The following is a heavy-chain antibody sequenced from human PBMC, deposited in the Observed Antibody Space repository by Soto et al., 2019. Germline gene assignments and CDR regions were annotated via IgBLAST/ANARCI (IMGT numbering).Heavy chain of an antibody. Sequence: GESLKISCAASGFTFNSYTMAWVRQAPGKGLEWVSSISGSGDSPSYADSVQGRFTISRDNSRNTISLQMNSLRAEDTATYYCAKARCTGNSCYVPDYWGHGSLVTVSS. CDR2: ISGSGDSP. D-gene: IGHD2-8*02. CDR1: GFTFNSYT. J-gene: IGHJ4*01. V-gene: IGHV3-23*01. CDR3: AKARCTGNSCYVPDY.